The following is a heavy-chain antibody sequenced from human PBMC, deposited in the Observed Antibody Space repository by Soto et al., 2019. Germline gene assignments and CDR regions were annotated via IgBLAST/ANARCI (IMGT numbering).Heavy chain of an antibody. Sequence: PGGSLRLSCAASGFTFSSYGMHWVRQAPGKGLEWVAVISYDGSNKYYADSVKGRFTISRDNSKNTLYLQMNSLRAEDTAVYYCAKTHWYSSGWYSGDFDYWGQGTLVTVSS. J-gene: IGHJ4*02. CDR2: ISYDGSNK. CDR1: GFTFSSYG. V-gene: IGHV3-30*18. CDR3: AKTHWYSSGWYSGDFDY. D-gene: IGHD6-19*01.